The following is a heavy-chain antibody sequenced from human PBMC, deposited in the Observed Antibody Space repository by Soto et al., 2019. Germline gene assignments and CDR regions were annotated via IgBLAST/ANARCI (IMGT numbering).Heavy chain of an antibody. CDR1: GYTFTSYG. CDR2: ISAYNGNT. D-gene: IGHD4-17*01. CDR3: ARDVTTVTPYNWFDP. J-gene: IGHJ5*02. Sequence: QVQLVQSGAEVKKPGASVKVSCKASGYTFTSYGISWVRQAPGQGLEWMGWISAYNGNTNYAQKLQGRVTITTDTSTSKANMELRSLRSDDTAVYYCARDVTTVTPYNWFDPWGQGTLVTVSS. V-gene: IGHV1-18*01.